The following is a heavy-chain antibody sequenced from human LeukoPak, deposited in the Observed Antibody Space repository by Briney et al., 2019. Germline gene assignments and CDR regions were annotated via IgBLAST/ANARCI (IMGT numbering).Heavy chain of an antibody. Sequence: ASVKVSCKASGYSFTTYYMHWVRQAPGQGLEWKGVVNPSSGTTSYAQRFRGRVSMTRDTSTSTVYMELISLRSEDTAVYYCARWGGGLQWFGDLNYNYYGMDVWGQGTTVTVSS. CDR3: ARWGGGLQWFGDLNYNYYGMDV. J-gene: IGHJ6*02. V-gene: IGHV1-46*01. CDR1: GYSFTTYY. D-gene: IGHD3-10*01. CDR2: VNPSSGTT.